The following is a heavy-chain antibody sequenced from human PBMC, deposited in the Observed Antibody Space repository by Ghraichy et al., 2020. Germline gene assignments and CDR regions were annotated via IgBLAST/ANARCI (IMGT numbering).Heavy chain of an antibody. Sequence: ASVKVSCKASGYTFTGYYMHWVRQAPGQGLEWMGWINPNSGGTNYAQKFQGRVTMTRDTSISTAYMELSRLRSDDTAVYYCANKAGTWIQLPPPAFDIWGQVTMVTVSS. J-gene: IGHJ3*02. CDR3: ANKAGTWIQLPPPAFDI. V-gene: IGHV1-2*02. D-gene: IGHD5-18*01. CDR1: GYTFTGYY. CDR2: INPNSGGT.